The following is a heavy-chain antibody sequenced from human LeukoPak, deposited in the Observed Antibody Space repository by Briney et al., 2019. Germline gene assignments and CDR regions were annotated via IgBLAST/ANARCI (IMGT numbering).Heavy chain of an antibody. J-gene: IGHJ1*01. CDR1: GFSFSSYG. V-gene: IGHV3-23*01. Sequence: GGSLRLSCAASGFSFSSYGMSWVRQGPGKGLEWVSTITGSGGNTDYADSVKGRFTISRDNAKNTLYLQMNSLRAEDTAVYYCAQMVYASKYFQHWGQGTLVTVSS. CDR3: AQMVYASKYFQH. D-gene: IGHD2-8*01. CDR2: ITGSGGNT.